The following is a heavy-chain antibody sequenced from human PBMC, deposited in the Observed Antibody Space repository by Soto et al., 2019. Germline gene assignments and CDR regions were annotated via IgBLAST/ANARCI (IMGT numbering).Heavy chain of an antibody. CDR2: ISAYNGNT. D-gene: IGHD1-26*01. Sequence: VASVKVSCKASGYTFTSYGISWVRQAPGQGLEWMGWISAYNGNTNYAQKLQGRVTMTTDTSTSTAYMELRSLRSDDTAVYYCARLDLWEEPYYYYGMDVWGQGTTVTVS. V-gene: IGHV1-18*04. CDR3: ARLDLWEEPYYYYGMDV. CDR1: GYTFTSYG. J-gene: IGHJ6*02.